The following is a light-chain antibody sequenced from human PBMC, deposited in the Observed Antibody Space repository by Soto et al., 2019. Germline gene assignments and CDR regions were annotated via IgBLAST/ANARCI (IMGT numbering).Light chain of an antibody. J-gene: IGLJ1*01. CDR1: SNDIGGYNY. CDR2: EVR. CDR3: NSYTSSTSLLYV. Sequence: QSVLTQPASVSGSPGQSITISCTGTSNDIGGYNYVSWYQQHPGKAPKLLIFEVRSRPSGVSNRFSGSKSGNTASLTISALQPEDEADYFCNSYTSSTSLLYVFGTGTKVTVL. V-gene: IGLV2-14*01.